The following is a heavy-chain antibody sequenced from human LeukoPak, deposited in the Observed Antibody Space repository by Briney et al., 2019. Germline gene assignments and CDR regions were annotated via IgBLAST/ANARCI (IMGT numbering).Heavy chain of an antibody. Sequence: SSETMSLTCTVSGGSISSSYWSWLRQPPGKGLEWIGYIYYSGSTNYNPSFKSRVAISVDTSKNQFSLKLSSVTAADTAVYYCATWGIAVAGTFDYWGQGTLVTVST. CDR2: IYYSGST. CDR1: GGSISSSY. CDR3: ATWGIAVAGTFDY. V-gene: IGHV4-59*08. J-gene: IGHJ4*02. D-gene: IGHD6-19*01.